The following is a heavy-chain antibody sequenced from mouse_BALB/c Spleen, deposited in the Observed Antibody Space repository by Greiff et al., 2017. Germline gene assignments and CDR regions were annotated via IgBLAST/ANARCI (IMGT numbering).Heavy chain of an antibody. J-gene: IGHJ4*01. CDR2: IDPYNGGT. V-gene: IGHV1S135*01. D-gene: IGHD2-1*01. CDR1: GYSFTDYN. Sequence: LVESGPELVKPGASVKVSCKASGYSFTDYNMYWVKQSHGKSLEWIGYIDPYNGGTSYNQKFKGKATLTVDKSSSTAFMHLNSLTSEDSAVYYCARWAYGNYVGAMDYWGQGTSVTVSS. CDR3: ARWAYGNYVGAMDY.